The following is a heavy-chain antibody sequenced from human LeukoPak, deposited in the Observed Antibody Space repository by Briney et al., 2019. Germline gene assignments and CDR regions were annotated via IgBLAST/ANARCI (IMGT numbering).Heavy chain of an antibody. CDR2: LYYSGTT. D-gene: IGHD3-10*01. V-gene: IGHV4-61*01. CDR3: ARDLTWFAEWRRGMDV. CDR1: GGSVSSGSYY. Sequence: SETLSLTCTVSGGSVSSGSYYWSWIRQPPGKRLEWIGWLYYSGTTNYNPSLKSRVTISMDTSKNQCALKLTSVTAADMAVYYCARDLTWFAEWRRGMDVWGKGTTCTVSS. J-gene: IGHJ6*04.